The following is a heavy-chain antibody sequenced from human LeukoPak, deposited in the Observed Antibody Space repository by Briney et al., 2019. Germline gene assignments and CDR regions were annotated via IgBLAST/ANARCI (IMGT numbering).Heavy chain of an antibody. Sequence: GASVKVSCKASGGTVTTYTLTWVRQAPGQGLEWMGGIIPIFGTPNYAQKFQGRVTITADESTSTAYMELSSLRSEDTAVYYCARGPPYSSSWYDHFDYWGQGTLVTVSS. CDR2: IIPIFGTP. CDR3: ARGPPYSSSWYDHFDY. CDR1: GGTVTTYT. D-gene: IGHD6-13*01. J-gene: IGHJ4*02. V-gene: IGHV1-69*13.